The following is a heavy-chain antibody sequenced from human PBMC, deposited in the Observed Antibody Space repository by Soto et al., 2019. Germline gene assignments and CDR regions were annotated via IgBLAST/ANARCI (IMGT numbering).Heavy chain of an antibody. CDR3: ARAVGDPLYYLDY. D-gene: IGHD6-19*01. CDR2: TDYSGNT. J-gene: IGHJ4*02. CDR1: SDSISSYY. Sequence: QVQLQESGPGLVRPSETLSLTCTVSSDSISSYYWIWIRQSPGKGLEWIGYTDYSGNTNYTPSLKSRVTISGDTSQNQFSLRLSSVTAADTAVYYCARAVGDPLYYLDYWGQGTLVTVSS. V-gene: IGHV4-59*08.